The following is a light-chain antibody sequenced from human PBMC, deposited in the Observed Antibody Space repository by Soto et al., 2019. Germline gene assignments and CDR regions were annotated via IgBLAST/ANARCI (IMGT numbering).Light chain of an antibody. CDR1: LSVRNY. Sequence: DIQLTQSPSSLSASVGDRVTISCRASLSVRNYLSWYQWKPGKAPSLLIYAASSLHSGVPSRFSGSASRADFTLTINNLHPEDFATYYCQQSYSVPFTFGQGTRLQLK. CDR2: AAS. J-gene: IGKJ5*01. CDR3: QQSYSVPFT. V-gene: IGKV1-39*01.